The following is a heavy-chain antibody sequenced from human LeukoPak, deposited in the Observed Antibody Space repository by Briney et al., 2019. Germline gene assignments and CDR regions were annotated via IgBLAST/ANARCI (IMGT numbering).Heavy chain of an antibody. Sequence: GGSLRLSCVASGFTFNNYGMHWVRQAPGKGLEWVAVILYDGSNKYYADSVKGRFTISRDNSKNTLYLQMNSLRAEDTAVYYCATSPVYSYGHPYYFDYWGQGTLVTVSS. J-gene: IGHJ4*02. CDR2: ILYDGSNK. D-gene: IGHD5-18*01. V-gene: IGHV3-30*03. CDR3: ATSPVYSYGHPYYFDY. CDR1: GFTFNNYG.